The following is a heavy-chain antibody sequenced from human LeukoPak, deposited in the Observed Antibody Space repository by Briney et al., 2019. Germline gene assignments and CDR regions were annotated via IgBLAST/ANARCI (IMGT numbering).Heavy chain of an antibody. D-gene: IGHD5/OR15-5a*01. CDR2: ISGSGGST. V-gene: IGHV3-23*01. J-gene: IGHJ4*02. CDR1: GFTFSSYA. Sequence: GGSLRLSCAASGFTFSSYAMSWVRQAPGKGLEWVSAISGSGGSTYYADSVKGRFTTSRDNSKNTLYLQMNSLRAEDTAVYYCARDGAYGVHVGSYFGYWGQGALVSV. CDR3: ARDGAYGVHVGSYFGY.